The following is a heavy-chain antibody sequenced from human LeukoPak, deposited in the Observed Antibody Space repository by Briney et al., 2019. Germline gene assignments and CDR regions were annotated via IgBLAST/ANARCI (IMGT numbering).Heavy chain of an antibody. CDR2: IYTSGST. CDR3: ARSSARLLNFDYYTDV. D-gene: IGHD6-6*01. Sequence: NASETLSLTCTVSGGSISSYYWSWIRQPPGKGLEWIGYIYTSGSTNYNPSLKSRVTISVDTSKKQFSLKLSSVTAADTAVYYCARSSARLLNFDYYTDVWGKGTTVTVSS. V-gene: IGHV4-4*09. CDR1: GGSISSYY. J-gene: IGHJ6*03.